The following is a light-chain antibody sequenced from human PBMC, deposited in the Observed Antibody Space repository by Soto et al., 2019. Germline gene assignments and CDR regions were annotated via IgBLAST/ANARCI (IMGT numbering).Light chain of an antibody. CDR3: LQNHSLPPT. J-gene: IGKJ1*01. V-gene: IGKV1-17*01. CDR2: AAS. CDR1: QDIRND. Sequence: DIQMTQSPSSLSASVGDGVTVTCRTSQDIRNDLGWYQQKPGKAPKRLIYAASSLQSGVPSRFSGSGSETEFTLTISSLQPEDSATYYCLQNHSLPPTFGQGTKVEIK.